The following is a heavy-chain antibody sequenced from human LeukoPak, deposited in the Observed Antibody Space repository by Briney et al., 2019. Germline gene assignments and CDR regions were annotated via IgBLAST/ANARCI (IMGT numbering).Heavy chain of an antibody. CDR1: GGSISSSSYY. V-gene: IGHV4-39*07. D-gene: IGHD3-10*01. Sequence: SETLSLTCTVSGGSISSSSYYWGWIRQPPGKGLEWIGSIYYSGSTYYNPSLKSRVTISVDTSKNQFSLKLSSVTAAVTAVYYCARDRNYYGSGSDYMDVWGKGTTVTVSS. CDR2: IYYSGST. J-gene: IGHJ6*03. CDR3: ARDRNYYGSGSDYMDV.